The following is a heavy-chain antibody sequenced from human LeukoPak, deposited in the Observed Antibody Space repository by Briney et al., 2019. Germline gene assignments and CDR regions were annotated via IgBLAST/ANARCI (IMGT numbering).Heavy chain of an antibody. V-gene: IGHV4-38-2*01. CDR3: INYDFWSGYFL. CDR2: IYHSGST. D-gene: IGHD3-3*01. CDR1: GYSISSAYY. J-gene: IGHJ4*02. Sequence: PSETLSLTXAVSGYSISSAYYWGWIRQPPGKGLEWIASIYHSGSTYYNLSLKSRVTISVDTSKNQFSLKLSSVTAADTAVYYCINYDFWSGYFLWGQGTLVTVSS.